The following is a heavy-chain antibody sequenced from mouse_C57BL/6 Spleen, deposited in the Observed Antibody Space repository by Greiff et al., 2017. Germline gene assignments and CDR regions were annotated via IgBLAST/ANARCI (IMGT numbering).Heavy chain of an antibody. CDR1: GYAFSSSW. Sequence: QVQLKQSGPELVKPGASVKISCKASGYAFSSSWMNWVKQRPGKGLEWIGRIYPGDGDTNYNGKFKGKATLTADKSSSTAYMQLSSLTSEDSAVYFCARRGGKGYAMDYWGQGTSVTVSS. J-gene: IGHJ4*01. CDR2: IYPGDGDT. CDR3: ARRGGKGYAMDY. V-gene: IGHV1-82*01.